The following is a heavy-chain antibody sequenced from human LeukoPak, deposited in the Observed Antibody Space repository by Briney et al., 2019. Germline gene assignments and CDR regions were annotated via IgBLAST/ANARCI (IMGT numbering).Heavy chain of an antibody. CDR1: GFTFDDYA. Sequence: PGGSLRLSCAASGFTFDDYAMHWVRQAPGKGLEWVPGISWNSGSIGYADSVKGRFTISRDNAKNSLYLQMNSLRAEDTALYYCAKGGGSYLRSVQLNYWGQGTLVTVSS. V-gene: IGHV3-9*01. D-gene: IGHD1-26*01. CDR3: AKGGGSYLRSVQLNY. J-gene: IGHJ4*02. CDR2: ISWNSGSI.